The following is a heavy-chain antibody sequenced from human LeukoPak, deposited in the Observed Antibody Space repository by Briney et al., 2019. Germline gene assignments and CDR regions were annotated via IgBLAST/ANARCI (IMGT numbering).Heavy chain of an antibody. CDR1: GFTVSSNY. CDR2: IYSGGST. Sequence: GGSLRLSCAASGFTVSSNYMSWVRQAPGKGLEWVSVIYSGGSTYYADSVKGRFTISRDNSKNTLYLQMNSLRAEDTDVYYCARARLYYYDSSGYQYYFDYWGQGTLVTVSS. CDR3: ARARLYYYDSSGYQYYFDY. J-gene: IGHJ4*02. V-gene: IGHV3-53*01. D-gene: IGHD3-22*01.